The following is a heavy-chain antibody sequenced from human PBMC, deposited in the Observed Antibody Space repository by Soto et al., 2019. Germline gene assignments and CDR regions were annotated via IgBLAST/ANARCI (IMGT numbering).Heavy chain of an antibody. CDR3: ARVDSSGSYFDY. J-gene: IGHJ4*02. D-gene: IGHD3-22*01. CDR2: LYNTGST. V-gene: IGHV4-59*01. Sequence: SETLSLTCTVSGASISRYYWSWIRQSPGKGLEWIGYLYNTGSTIYNPSLKSRVTISVDTSKNQFSLKLISVTAADTAMYYCARVDSSGSYFDYWGQGTLVTVSS. CDR1: GASISRYY.